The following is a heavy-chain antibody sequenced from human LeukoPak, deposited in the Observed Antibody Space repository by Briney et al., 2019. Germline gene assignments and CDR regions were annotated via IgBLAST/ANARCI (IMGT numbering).Heavy chain of an antibody. CDR1: GFPFSSHW. CDR2: IKYDGSER. V-gene: IGHV3-7*03. J-gene: IGHJ4*02. CDR3: ARDHPSPGVYFDF. Sequence: GGSLRLSCAASGFPFSSHWMSWVRQAPGKGLEWVGNIKYDGSERQYVDSVKGRFTISRDNAKTSLYLQMSSLRAEDTAIYYCARDHPSPGVYFDFWGQEALVTVSS. D-gene: IGHD2-8*01.